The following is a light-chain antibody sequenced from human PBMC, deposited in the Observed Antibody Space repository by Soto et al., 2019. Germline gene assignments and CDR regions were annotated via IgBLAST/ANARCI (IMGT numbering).Light chain of an antibody. CDR2: YTS. CDR3: HQRQSWPRT. V-gene: IGKV3-11*01. CDR1: QYVGTR. J-gene: IGKJ1*01. Sequence: EIVVTQSQATLSSSPGEPATLSCRASQYVGTRLAWYQHKPGQAPRLLIYYTSNRATGIPARFSGSGSGTDFTLTINSLAPEDFAIYYCHQRQSWPRTFGQGTKVDIK.